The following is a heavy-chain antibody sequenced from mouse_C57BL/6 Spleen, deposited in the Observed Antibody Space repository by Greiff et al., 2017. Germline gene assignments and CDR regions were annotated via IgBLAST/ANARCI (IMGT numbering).Heavy chain of an antibody. J-gene: IGHJ1*03. V-gene: IGHV1-80*01. CDR1: GYAFSSYW. CDR3: ARSDGSSYGRDWYFDV. CDR2: IYPGDGDT. Sequence: VQLQQSGAELVKPGASVKISCKASGYAFSSYWMNWVKQRPGKGLEWIGQIYPGDGDTNYNGKFKGKATLTADKSSSTAYMQLSSLTSEDSAVYFCARSDGSSYGRDWYFDVWGTGTTVTVSS. D-gene: IGHD1-1*01.